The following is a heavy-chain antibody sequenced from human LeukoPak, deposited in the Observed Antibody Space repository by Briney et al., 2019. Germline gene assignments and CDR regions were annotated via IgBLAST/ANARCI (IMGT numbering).Heavy chain of an antibody. CDR3: ARDGGITVAADDY. D-gene: IGHD6-19*01. Sequence: ASVKVSCKASGYTFTNYGFSWVRQAPGHGLEWMGWISAYNGNTNYAQKLQGRVTMTTDTSTSTAYMELRSLRFDDTPVYYCARDGGITVAADDYWGQGTLVTVSS. V-gene: IGHV1-18*01. CDR2: ISAYNGNT. J-gene: IGHJ4*02. CDR1: GYTFTNYG.